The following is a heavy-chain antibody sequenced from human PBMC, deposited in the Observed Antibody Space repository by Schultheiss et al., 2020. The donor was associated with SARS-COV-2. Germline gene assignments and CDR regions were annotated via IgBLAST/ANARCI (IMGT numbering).Heavy chain of an antibody. Sequence: ASVKVSCKTSGYPLTAYYMHWVRQAPGQGLEWMGWISAYNGNTNYAQKLQGRVTMTRNTSISTAYMELSSLRSEDTAVYYCARGKRGYSYGYYYYYGMDVWGQGTTVTVSS. D-gene: IGHD5-18*01. CDR1: GYPLTAYY. J-gene: IGHJ6*02. CDR3: ARGKRGYSYGYYYYYGMDV. V-gene: IGHV1-8*02. CDR2: ISAYNGNT.